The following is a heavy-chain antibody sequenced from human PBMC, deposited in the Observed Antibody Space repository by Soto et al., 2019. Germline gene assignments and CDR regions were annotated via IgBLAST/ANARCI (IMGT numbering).Heavy chain of an antibody. V-gene: IGHV4-31*03. CDR1: GNSLSTGGYY. CDR3: AREGRSAAPQAGFDL. D-gene: IGHD3-10*01. J-gene: IGHJ4*02. Sequence: PSDTVSLTCPVSGNSLSTGGYYWSWLRQHPVKGLEWIAHIFYSGNTHYSPSLESRVTISVDTSKNQFSIKLTSVTVADTAVYYCAREGRSAAPQAGFDLWGQGTLVTVSS. CDR2: IFYSGNT.